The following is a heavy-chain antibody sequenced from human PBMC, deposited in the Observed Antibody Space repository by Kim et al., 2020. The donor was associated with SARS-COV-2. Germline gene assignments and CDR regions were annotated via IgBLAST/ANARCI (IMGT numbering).Heavy chain of an antibody. D-gene: IGHD6-19*01. Sequence: ASVKVSCKASGYTFTSYAMNWVRQAPGQGLEWMGWINTNTGNPTYAQGFTGRFVFSLDTSVSTAYLQISSLKAEDTAVYYCATGAVAGNSGGMDVWGQGTTVTVSS. V-gene: IGHV7-4-1*02. CDR3: ATGAVAGNSGGMDV. CDR2: INTNTGNP. CDR1: GYTFTSYA. J-gene: IGHJ6*02.